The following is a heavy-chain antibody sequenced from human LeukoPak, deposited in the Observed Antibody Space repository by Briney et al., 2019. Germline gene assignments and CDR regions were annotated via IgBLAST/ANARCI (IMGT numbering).Heavy chain of an antibody. Sequence: ASVKVSCKASGYTFTNYGISWVRQAPGQGLEWMGWISAYNGNTNYAQKLQGRVTMTTDTSTSTAYMELRSLRSDDTAVYYCASASSSSMALDYWGQGTLVTVSS. CDR2: ISAYNGNT. J-gene: IGHJ4*02. V-gene: IGHV1-18*01. CDR3: ASASSSSMALDY. CDR1: GYTFTNYG. D-gene: IGHD6-6*01.